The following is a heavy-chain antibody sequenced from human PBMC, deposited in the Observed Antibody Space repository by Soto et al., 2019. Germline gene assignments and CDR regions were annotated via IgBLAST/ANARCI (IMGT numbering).Heavy chain of an antibody. CDR1: GGSISSGNYY. D-gene: IGHD2-2*01. CDR2: IYYSGST. Sequence: SETLSLTCTVSGGSISSGNYYWSWIRQHPGKGLEWIGYIYYSGSTSYNPPLKSRVTISVDTSKNQFSLKLSSVTAADTAVYYCARAPDIVLVPAATFGFDPWGQGTLVTVS. V-gene: IGHV4-31*03. CDR3: ARAPDIVLVPAATFGFDP. J-gene: IGHJ5*02.